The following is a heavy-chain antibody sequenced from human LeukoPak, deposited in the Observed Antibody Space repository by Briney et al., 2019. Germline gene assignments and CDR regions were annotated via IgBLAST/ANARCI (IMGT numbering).Heavy chain of an antibody. V-gene: IGHV4-59*08. D-gene: IGHD2-15*01. Sequence: SETLSLTCAVSGGSMSSYYWSWIRQPPGKGLEWIGYIFYSGSTNYNPSLKSRVTISVDTSKNQFSLKLSSVTAADTAVYYCARTLDCTSSSCSYGMDVWGQGTTVTVPS. CDR1: GGSMSSYY. CDR2: IFYSGST. J-gene: IGHJ6*02. CDR3: ARTLDCTSSSCSYGMDV.